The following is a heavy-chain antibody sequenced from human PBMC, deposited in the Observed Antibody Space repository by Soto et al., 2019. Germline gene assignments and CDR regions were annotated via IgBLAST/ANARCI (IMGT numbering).Heavy chain of an antibody. CDR3: ARDPNAYFIW. V-gene: IGHV1-3*01. Sequence: QVQLVQSGAEVKKPGASMKLSCKASGYTFTTSAIHWVRQAPGQGLEWMGWVDGDNGHTSYSQNFQGRITLTRDTSASTAYMELSSLTSEDTAVYYSARDPNAYFIWWGQGTPVTVSS. D-gene: IGHD3-16*01. CDR2: VDGDNGHT. J-gene: IGHJ4*02. CDR1: GYTFTTSA.